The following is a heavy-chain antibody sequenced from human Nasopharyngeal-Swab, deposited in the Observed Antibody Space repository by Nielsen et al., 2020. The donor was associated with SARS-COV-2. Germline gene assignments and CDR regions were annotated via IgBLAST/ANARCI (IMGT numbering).Heavy chain of an antibody. D-gene: IGHD3-22*01. CDR2: ISVSTDTI. V-gene: IGHV3-11*01. CDR1: GFTFTDYY. CDR3: ARDVGSTSYYYGGWFDP. J-gene: IGHJ5*02. Sequence: GESLKISCAASGFTFTDYYMSWIRQAPGKGLEWVSYISVSTDTIYYADSVKGRFTISRDNAKNSLYLQMNSLRAEDTAVYYCARDVGSTSYYYGGWFDPWGQGTLVTVSS.